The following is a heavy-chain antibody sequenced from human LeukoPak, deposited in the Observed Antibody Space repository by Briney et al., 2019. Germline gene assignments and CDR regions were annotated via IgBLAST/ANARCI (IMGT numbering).Heavy chain of an antibody. CDR3: ARQRTRVNWFDP. V-gene: IGHV4-39*01. D-gene: IGHD2-8*01. CDR1: GGSISSSSYY. Sequence: SETLSLTCTVSGGSISSSSYYWSWIRQPPGEGLEWIGEINHSGSTNYNPSLKSRVTISVDTSKNQFSLKLSSVTAADTAVYYCARQRTRVNWFDPWGQGTPVTVSS. CDR2: INHSGST. J-gene: IGHJ5*02.